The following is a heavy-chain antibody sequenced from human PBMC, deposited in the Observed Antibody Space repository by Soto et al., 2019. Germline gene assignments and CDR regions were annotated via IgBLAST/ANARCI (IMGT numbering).Heavy chain of an antibody. Sequence: QVKLQESGPGLVKASETLSLTCTVSGGSTSPYYWSWLRPPPGKGLEWIGFIDYSGGARYNPSLKSRVTMSLDTSENQISLKLSSMTAADTAVYFCARGRPWELYDYWGQGTLVTVSS. V-gene: IGHV4-59*01. CDR1: GGSTSPYY. CDR3: ARGRPWELYDY. D-gene: IGHD1-7*01. J-gene: IGHJ4*02. CDR2: IDYSGGA.